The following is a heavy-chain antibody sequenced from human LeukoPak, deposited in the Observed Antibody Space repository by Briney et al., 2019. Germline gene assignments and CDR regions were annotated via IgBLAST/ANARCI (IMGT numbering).Heavy chain of an antibody. J-gene: IGHJ6*04. D-gene: IGHD3-3*01. CDR1: GYTFTGYY. V-gene: IGHV1-2*02. CDR2: IKPNSGGT. CDR3: ARDAMGFLEWLVRPLDV. Sequence: ASVKVSCKASGYTFTGYYMHWVRQAPGQGFEWMGWIKPNSGGTNYAQKFQGRVTMTRDTSISTAYMELSRLRSDDTAVYYCARDAMGFLEWLVRPLDVWGKGTTVTVSS.